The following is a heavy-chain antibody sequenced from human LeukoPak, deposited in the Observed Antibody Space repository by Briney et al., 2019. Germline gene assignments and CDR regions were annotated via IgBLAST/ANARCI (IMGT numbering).Heavy chain of an antibody. D-gene: IGHD3-3*01. V-gene: IGHV4-59*08. Sequence: SETLSLTCTVSGGSISSYYWSWIRQPPGKGLEWIGYIYYSGSTNYNPSLKSRVTISVDTSKNQFSLKLSSVTAADTAVYYCARHYPHLVSALRFLEWLEPYYMDVWGKGTTVTVSS. CDR2: IYYSGST. J-gene: IGHJ6*03. CDR3: ARHYPHLVSALRFLEWLEPYYMDV. CDR1: GGSISSYY.